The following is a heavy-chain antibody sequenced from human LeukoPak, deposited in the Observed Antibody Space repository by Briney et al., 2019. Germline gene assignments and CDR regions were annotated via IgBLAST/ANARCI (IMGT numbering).Heavy chain of an antibody. CDR1: GGSISSGSNY. V-gene: IGHV4-61*02. Sequence: SETLSLTCTVSGGSISSGSNYWSWIRQPAGKGLEWIGRIYTSGTTYYNPSLKSRVTISIDTSKKQFSLKMTSVTAADTALYYCARDFDSWGQGILVTASS. J-gene: IGHJ4*02. CDR3: ARDFDS. CDR2: IYTSGTT.